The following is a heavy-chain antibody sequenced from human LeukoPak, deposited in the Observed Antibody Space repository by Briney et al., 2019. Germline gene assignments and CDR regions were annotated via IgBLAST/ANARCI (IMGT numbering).Heavy chain of an antibody. J-gene: IGHJ3*02. CDR1: GASINPYF. D-gene: IGHD3-10*01. Sequence: SSETLSLTCTVSGASINPYFWSWIRQPPGKGLEWIGYVYYSGSSYNPSLKSRVTISLDTSKNQFSLNLNSVTAADTAVYYCARHHYYASGSRYSFDMWGQGTIVAVSS. CDR3: ARHHYYASGSRYSFDM. CDR2: VYYSGS. V-gene: IGHV4-59*08.